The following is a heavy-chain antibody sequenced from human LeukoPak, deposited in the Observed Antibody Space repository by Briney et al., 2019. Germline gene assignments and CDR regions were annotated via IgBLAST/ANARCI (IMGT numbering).Heavy chain of an antibody. V-gene: IGHV3-23*01. CDR3: AKELSARRPYDS. D-gene: IGHD2/OR15-2a*01. CDR1: GFTFSHFG. Sequence: LPGGSLRLSCAASGFTFSHFGMNWVRQVPGKGLEWVAAVNGGGENTYYSDSVKGRFTISRDNSRNTLYLQMHSLRAEDTALYYCAKELSARRPYDSWGQGSLVTVSS. CDR2: VNGGGENT. J-gene: IGHJ4*02.